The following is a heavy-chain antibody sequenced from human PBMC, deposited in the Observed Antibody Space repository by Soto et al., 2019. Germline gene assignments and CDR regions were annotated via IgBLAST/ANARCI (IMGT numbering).Heavy chain of an antibody. D-gene: IGHD3-22*01. CDR3: ARDFDSLNDY. J-gene: IGHJ4*02. V-gene: IGHV3-48*02. Sequence: GGSLRLSCAASGFTFSSYSMNRFRQAPGKGLEWLSYISPSSSTIYYADSVKGRFTISRDNAKNSLFLHVTSLGDEDTAVYYCARDFDSLNDYWGQGTLVTVS. CDR1: GFTFSSYS. CDR2: ISPSSSTI.